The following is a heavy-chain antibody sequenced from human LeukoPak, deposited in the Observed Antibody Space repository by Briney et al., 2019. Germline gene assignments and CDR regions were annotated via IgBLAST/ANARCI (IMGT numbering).Heavy chain of an antibody. V-gene: IGHV3-20*04. CDR3: ARDQFPNYGDYVGEYFEH. J-gene: IGHJ1*01. D-gene: IGHD4-17*01. Sequence: GGSLRLSCAASGFTFDDYDMSWVRQAPGKGLQWVSGINWNGGSTGYADSVKGRFTISRDNAKNSLYLQMNSLRAEDTALYYCARDQFPNYGDYVGEYFEHWGQGTLVTVSS. CDR2: INWNGGST. CDR1: GFTFDDYD.